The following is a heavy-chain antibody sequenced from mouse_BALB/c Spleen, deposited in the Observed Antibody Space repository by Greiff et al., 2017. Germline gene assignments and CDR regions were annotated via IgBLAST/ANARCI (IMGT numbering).Heavy chain of an antibody. V-gene: IGHV1-14*01. CDR2: INPYNDGT. Sequence: EVQLQQSGPELVKPGASVKMSCKASGYTFTSYVMHWVKQKPGQGLEWIGYINPYNDGTKYNEKFKGKATLTSDKSSSTAYMELSSLTSEGSAVYYCARSPSGGYYWYFDVWGAGTTVTVSS. D-gene: IGHD1-1*02. CDR1: GYTFTSYV. J-gene: IGHJ1*01. CDR3: ARSPSGGYYWYFDV.